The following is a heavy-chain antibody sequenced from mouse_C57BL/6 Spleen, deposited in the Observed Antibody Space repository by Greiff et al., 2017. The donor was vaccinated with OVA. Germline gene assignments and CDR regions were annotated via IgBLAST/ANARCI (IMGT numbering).Heavy chain of an antibody. J-gene: IGHJ3*01. Sequence: QVQLQQSGAELARPGASVKLSCKASGYTFTSYGISWVKQRTGQGLEWIGEIYPRSGNTYYNEKFKGKATLTADKSSSTAYMELRSLTSEDSAVYFCARGDYSNYVWFAYWGQGTLVTVSA. CDR2: IYPRSGNT. CDR1: GYTFTSYG. V-gene: IGHV1-81*01. CDR3: ARGDYSNYVWFAY. D-gene: IGHD2-5*01.